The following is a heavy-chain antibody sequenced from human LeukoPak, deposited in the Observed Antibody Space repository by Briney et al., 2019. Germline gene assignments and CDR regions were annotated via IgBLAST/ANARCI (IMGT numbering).Heavy chain of an antibody. CDR2: IKPDGSDK. V-gene: IGHV3-7*01. CDR1: GFNFDDYV. Sequence: GGSLRLSCAASGFNFDDYVMSWVRQAPGKGLEWVANIKPDGSDKAYVDSVKGRFTISRDSTKNSLYLQMSSLRAEDTAVYYCARAMTWGQGTLVSVSS. J-gene: IGHJ5*02. CDR3: ARAMT.